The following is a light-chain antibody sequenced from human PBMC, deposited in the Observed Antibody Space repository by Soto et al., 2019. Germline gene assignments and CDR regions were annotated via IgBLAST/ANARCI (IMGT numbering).Light chain of an antibody. CDR2: DAS. V-gene: IGKV1-33*01. CDR1: QDISNY. Sequence: DIQMTQSPSSLSASVGDRVTITCQASQDISNYLNWYQQKPGKAPKLLIYDASNFETGVPSRFSGSGSGTDFTFAISSLQPEDIATYYCQQYDNLPSWTFGLGTKVEIK. CDR3: QQYDNLPSWT. J-gene: IGKJ1*01.